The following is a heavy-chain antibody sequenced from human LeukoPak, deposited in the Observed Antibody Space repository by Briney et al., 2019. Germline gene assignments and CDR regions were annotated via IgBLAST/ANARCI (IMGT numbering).Heavy chain of an antibody. CDR2: MYNGGST. D-gene: IGHD6-19*01. CDR1: GGSISSSSYY. CDR3: ARHIREYRSGWYGFGY. J-gene: IGHJ4*02. V-gene: IGHV4-39*01. Sequence: SETLSLTCTVSGGSISSSSYYWGWIRQPPGKGLEWIGSMYNGGSTYYNPSLKSRVTISVDTSKNQFSLKPSSVTAADTAVYYCARHIREYRSGWYGFGYWGQGTLVTVSS.